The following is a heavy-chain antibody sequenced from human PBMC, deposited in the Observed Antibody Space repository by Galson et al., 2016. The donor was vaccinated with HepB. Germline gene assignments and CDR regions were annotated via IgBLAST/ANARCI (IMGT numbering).Heavy chain of an antibody. CDR2: ISGYNGNT. D-gene: IGHD2-8*02. Sequence: SVKVSCKASGYAFTTYGVTWVRQAPGQGLEWMGWISGYNGNTNCIPKFRGRLTMTADTSTSTAYMELTSLRSDDTAVYFCARDRLRYCSGDSCPEHNFFDPWGQGTLVTVSS. CDR3: ARDRLRYCSGDSCPEHNFFDP. CDR1: GYAFTTYG. J-gene: IGHJ5*02. V-gene: IGHV1-18*01.